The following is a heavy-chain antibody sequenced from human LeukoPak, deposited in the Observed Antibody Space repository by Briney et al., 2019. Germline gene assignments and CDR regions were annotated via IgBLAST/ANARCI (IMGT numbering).Heavy chain of an antibody. CDR3: ARDRNTDFWSGYYTNYFDY. CDR2: ISYDGSNK. Sequence: GGSLRLSCAASGFTFSTYAIHWVRQAPGKGLEWVALISYDGSNKYYADSVKGRFTISRDNSKNTLYLQMNSLRAEDTAVYYCARDRNTDFWSGYYTNYFDYWGQGTLVTVSS. V-gene: IGHV3-30*04. CDR1: GFTFSTYA. D-gene: IGHD3-3*01. J-gene: IGHJ4*02.